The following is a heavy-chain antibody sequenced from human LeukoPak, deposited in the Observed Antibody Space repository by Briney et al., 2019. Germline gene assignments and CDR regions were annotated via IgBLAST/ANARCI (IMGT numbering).Heavy chain of an antibody. V-gene: IGHV4-61*09. CDR2: IYSSGTT. CDR1: GDSINSGNNY. J-gene: IGHJ4*02. D-gene: IGHD3-22*01. CDR3: AREAGSYDSSGYYSLYYSFDY. Sequence: SETLSLTCTVPGDSINSGNNYWSWIRQPAGKGPEWIGHIYSSGTTNYNPSLKSRVTMSVDTSKNQFSLKLTSVTAADTAVYYCAREAGSYDSSGYYSLYYSFDYWGQGTLVTVSS.